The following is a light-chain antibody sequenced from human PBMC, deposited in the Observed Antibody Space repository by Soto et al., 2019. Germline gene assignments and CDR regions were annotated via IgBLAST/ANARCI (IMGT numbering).Light chain of an antibody. CDR2: HNS. CDR3: QSYDSSLSGSRV. J-gene: IGLJ1*01. CDR1: SSNIGAGYD. Sequence: QSVLTQPPSVSGAPGQRVTISCTGSSSNIGAGYDVHWYQQLPGTAPKLLIYHNSNRPSGVPDRFSGSKSGTSASLAITGLXXXXXADYYCQSYDSSLSGSRVFGTGTKVTVL. V-gene: IGLV1-40*01.